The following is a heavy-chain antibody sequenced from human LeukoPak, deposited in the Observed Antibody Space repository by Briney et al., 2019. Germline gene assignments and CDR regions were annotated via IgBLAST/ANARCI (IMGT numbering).Heavy chain of an antibody. V-gene: IGHV3-33*01. J-gene: IGHJ4*02. CDR2: IWYDGSNK. CDR1: GFTFSSYG. CDR3: ARAYIAAAGGFGY. D-gene: IGHD6-13*01. Sequence: GGSLRLSCAASGFTFSSYGMHWVRQAPGKGLEWVAVIWYDGSNKYYADSVKGRFTISRDNSKNTLYLQMNSLRAEDTAVYYCARAYIAAAGGFGYWGQGTLVTVSS.